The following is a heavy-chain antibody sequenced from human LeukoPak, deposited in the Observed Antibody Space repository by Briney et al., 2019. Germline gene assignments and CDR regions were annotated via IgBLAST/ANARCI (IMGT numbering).Heavy chain of an antibody. D-gene: IGHD3-10*01. J-gene: IGHJ6*03. CDR2: ISGNGGST. Sequence: GGSLRLSCAASGLTFSTYAMTWVRQAPGKGLEWVSGISGNGGSTYHADSVKGRFTISRDNSKNTLYLQMNSLRAEDTVLYYCAKYGSGSPYYYMDVWGKGTTVTVSS. CDR1: GLTFSTYA. V-gene: IGHV3-23*01. CDR3: AKYGSGSPYYYMDV.